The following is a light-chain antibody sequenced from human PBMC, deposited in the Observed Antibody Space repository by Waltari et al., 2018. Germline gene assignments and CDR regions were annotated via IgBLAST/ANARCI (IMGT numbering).Light chain of an antibody. CDR1: QSVSSY. J-gene: IGKJ4*01. CDR2: DAS. V-gene: IGKV3-11*01. CDR3: QHRSNWPLT. Sequence: EIVLTQSPATLSLSPGERAALSCRASQSVSSYLAWYQQKPGQAPRLLIYDASNRATGIPARFSGSGSGTDFTLTISSLEPEDFAVYYCQHRSNWPLTFGGGTKVEIK.